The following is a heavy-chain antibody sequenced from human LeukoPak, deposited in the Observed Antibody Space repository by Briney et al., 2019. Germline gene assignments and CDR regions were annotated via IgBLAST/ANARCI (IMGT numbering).Heavy chain of an antibody. CDR3: ARYDPGHWFDP. D-gene: IGHD3-3*01. V-gene: IGHV4-38-2*02. Sequence: SETLSLTCTVSGYSISSGYYWGWIRQPPGKGLEWIGYIYYSGSTYYNPSLKSRVTISVDTSKNQFSLKLSSVTAADTAVYYCARYDPGHWFDPWGQGTLVTVSS. CDR2: IYYSGST. CDR1: GYSISSGYY. J-gene: IGHJ5*02.